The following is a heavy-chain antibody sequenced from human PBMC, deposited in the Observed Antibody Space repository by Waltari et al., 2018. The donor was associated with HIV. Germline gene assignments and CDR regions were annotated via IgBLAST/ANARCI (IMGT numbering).Heavy chain of an antibody. V-gene: IGHV4-34*01. CDR1: GGSFSDYY. CDR3: ARALRYSDWSQNSYGLDV. D-gene: IGHD3-9*01. CDR2: INHRGRG. J-gene: IGHJ6*02. Sequence: QLQLQQWGARLVKASETLSLTCAVNGGSFSDYYWTWARQPAGKGREWVWQINHRGRGNYNPTLEGRLVMSVDTSKNEVSLTLNSVTAADTGVYYCARALRYSDWSQNSYGLDVWGQGTPVTVSS.